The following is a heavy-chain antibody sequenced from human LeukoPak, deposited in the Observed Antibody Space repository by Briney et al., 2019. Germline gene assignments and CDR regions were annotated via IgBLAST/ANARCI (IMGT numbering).Heavy chain of an antibody. CDR3: ARVAAAAGIRWFDP. D-gene: IGHD6-13*01. CDR2: ISYDGSNK. CDR1: GFTFSSYA. Sequence: HSGGSLRLSCAASGFTFSSYAMHWVRQAPGKGLEWVAVISYDGSNKYYADSVKGRFTISRDNSKNTLYLQMNSLRAEDTAVYYCARVAAAAGIRWFDPWGQGTLVTVSS. J-gene: IGHJ5*02. V-gene: IGHV3-30-3*01.